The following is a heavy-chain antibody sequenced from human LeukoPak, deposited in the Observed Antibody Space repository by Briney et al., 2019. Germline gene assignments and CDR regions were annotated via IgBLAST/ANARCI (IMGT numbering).Heavy chain of an antibody. V-gene: IGHV4-34*01. CDR3: ARAPGYYYDSSGYCLDH. D-gene: IGHD3-22*01. J-gene: IGHJ4*02. CDR1: GGSLSGFY. Sequence: PSETLSLNCSVYGGSLSGFYWSWIRQAPGKGLEWIGEIHHSGRTSHNPSLKSRVTMSVDTSTNQFSLKTSAVTAADTAVYYCARAPGYYYDSSGYCLDHWGQGSMVTVSS. CDR2: IHHSGRT.